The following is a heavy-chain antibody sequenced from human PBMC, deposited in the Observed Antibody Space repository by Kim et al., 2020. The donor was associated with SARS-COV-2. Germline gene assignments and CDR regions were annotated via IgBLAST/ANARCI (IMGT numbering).Heavy chain of an antibody. V-gene: IGHV3-21*01. D-gene: IGHD3-10*01. CDR3: ARVPGGFGDLDDFDI. Sequence: SVKGRFTISQDNTKNSLYLQMNSLGAEETAVYYCARVPGGFGDLDDFDIWGQGTMVTVSS. J-gene: IGHJ3*02.